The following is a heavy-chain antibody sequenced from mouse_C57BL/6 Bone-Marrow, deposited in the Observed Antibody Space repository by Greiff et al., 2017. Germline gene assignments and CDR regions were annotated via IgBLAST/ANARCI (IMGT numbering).Heavy chain of an antibody. J-gene: IGHJ2*01. Sequence: LVESGAELARPGASVKLSCKASGYTFTSYGISWVKQRTGQGLEWIGEIYPRSGDTYYNEKFTGKATLTADKSSSTAYMELRSRTSEDSAVYFCARIGEGTVGVPFDYWGQGTTLTVSS. CDR2: IYPRSGDT. D-gene: IGHD6-1*01. CDR1: GYTFTSYG. CDR3: ARIGEGTVGVPFDY. V-gene: IGHV1-81*01.